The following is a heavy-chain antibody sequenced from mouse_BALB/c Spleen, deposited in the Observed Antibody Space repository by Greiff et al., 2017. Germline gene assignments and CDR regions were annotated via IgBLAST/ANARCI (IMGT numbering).Heavy chain of an antibody. CDR2: ISSGSSTI. V-gene: IGHV5-17*02. Sequence: EVKLQESGGGLVQPGGSRKLSCAASGFTFSSFGMHWVRQAPEKGLEWVAYISSGSSTIYYADTVKGRFTISRDNPKNTLFLQMTSLRSEDTAMYYCARGLWSYAMDYWGQGTSVTVSS. CDR1: GFTFSSFG. CDR3: ARGLWSYAMDY. D-gene: IGHD1-1*02. J-gene: IGHJ4*01.